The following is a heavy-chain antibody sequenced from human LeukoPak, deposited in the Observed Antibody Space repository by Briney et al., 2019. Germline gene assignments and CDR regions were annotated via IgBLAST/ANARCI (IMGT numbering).Heavy chain of an antibody. V-gene: IGHV3-21*01. CDR1: GFTFSSYS. Sequence: PGGSLRLSCAASGFTFSSYSMNWVRQAPGKGLEWVSSISSSSSYIYYADSVKGRFTISRDNAKISLYLQMNSLRAEDTAVYYCARERGYFDWLIPDYWGQGTLVTVSS. J-gene: IGHJ4*02. D-gene: IGHD3-9*01. CDR2: ISSSSSYI. CDR3: ARERGYFDWLIPDY.